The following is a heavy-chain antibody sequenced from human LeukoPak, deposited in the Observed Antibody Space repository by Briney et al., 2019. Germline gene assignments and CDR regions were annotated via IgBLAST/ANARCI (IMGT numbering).Heavy chain of an antibody. J-gene: IGHJ4*02. V-gene: IGHV3-9*01. Sequence: GGSLRLSCVASRFTFDVYAMHWVRQAPGKGLEWVSGISWNSGHIGYADSVKGRFTNSRDNAKNSLYLQMDSLRAEDSALYYCASAPGFPLYYFDFWGQGTLVTVSS. CDR3: ASAPGFPLYYFDF. D-gene: IGHD2-15*01. CDR1: RFTFDVYA. CDR2: ISWNSGHI.